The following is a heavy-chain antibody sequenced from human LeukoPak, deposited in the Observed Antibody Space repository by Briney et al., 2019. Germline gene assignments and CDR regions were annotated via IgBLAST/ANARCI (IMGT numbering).Heavy chain of an antibody. CDR3: SRGDDYGDYVRD. J-gene: IGHJ4*02. V-gene: IGHV3-74*01. CDR2: INSDGSST. CDR1: GFTFSSDW. D-gene: IGHD4-17*01. Sequence: GGSLRLSCAASGFTFSSDWMHWVRQAQGKGLVWVSRINSDGSSTSYADSVKGRFTISRDNAKNTLYLEMNSLRAEDTAVYYCSRGDDYGDYVRDWGQGTLVTVSX.